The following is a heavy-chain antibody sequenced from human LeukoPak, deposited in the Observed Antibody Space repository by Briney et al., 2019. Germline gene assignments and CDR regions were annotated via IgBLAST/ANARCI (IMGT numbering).Heavy chain of an antibody. CDR3: ARGRGITFGGVRFDY. D-gene: IGHD3-16*01. CDR1: GGSFSGYY. J-gene: IGHJ4*02. Sequence: SETLSLTCAVYGGSFSGYYWSWIRQPPGKGLEWIGEINHSGSTNYNPSLKSRVTISVDTSKNQFSLKLSSVTAADTAVYYCARGRGITFGGVRFDYWGQGTLVTVSS. CDR2: INHSGST. V-gene: IGHV4-34*01.